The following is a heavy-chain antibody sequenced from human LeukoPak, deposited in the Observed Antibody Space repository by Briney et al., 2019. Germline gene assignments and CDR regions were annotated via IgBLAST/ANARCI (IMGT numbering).Heavy chain of an antibody. J-gene: IGHJ4*02. D-gene: IGHD4-17*01. CDR2: IYYSGST. CDR3: ARGDYGDYVPY. V-gene: IGHV4-30-4*07. Sequence: SETLSLTCAVSGGSISSGGYSWSWIRQPPGKGLEWIGYIYYSGSTNYNPSLKSRVTISVDTSKNQFSLKLSSVTAADTAVYYCARGDYGDYVPYWGQGTLVTVSS. CDR1: GGSISSGGYS.